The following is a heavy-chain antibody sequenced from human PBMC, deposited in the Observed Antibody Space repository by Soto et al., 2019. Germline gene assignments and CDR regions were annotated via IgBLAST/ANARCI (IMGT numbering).Heavy chain of an antibody. D-gene: IGHD3-22*01. CDR2: ITSSGTII. J-gene: IGHJ4*02. Sequence: VGSLRLSCAASGFSFSDYYMSWIRQAPGQGLEWISYITSSGTIIYYADSVKGRFTISRDNAKNSLYLQMNSLRAEETAVYYCARDGITMIRGAPESYWGQGALVTVSS. CDR1: GFSFSDYY. V-gene: IGHV3-11*01. CDR3: ARDGITMIRGAPESY.